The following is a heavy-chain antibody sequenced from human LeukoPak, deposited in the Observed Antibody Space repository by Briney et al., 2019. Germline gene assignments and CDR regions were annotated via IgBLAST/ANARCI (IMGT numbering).Heavy chain of an antibody. CDR2: ISGGGDYI. V-gene: IGHV3-23*01. CDR1: GFTFSSYA. CDR3: AEGETMAYSDY. J-gene: IGHJ4*02. D-gene: IGHD3-10*01. Sequence: GGSLRLSCAASGFTFSSYAMHWVRQAPGKGLEWVSSISGGGDYIYYADSVKGRFTIPRDNSKNTLYLQMNSLRAEDTAVYYCAEGETMAYSDYWGQGTLVTVSS.